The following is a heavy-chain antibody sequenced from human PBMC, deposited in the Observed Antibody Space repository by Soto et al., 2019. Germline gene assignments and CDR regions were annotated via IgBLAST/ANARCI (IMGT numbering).Heavy chain of an antibody. J-gene: IGHJ4*02. Sequence: ASVKVSCKASGYTFTSYAMHWVLQAPGQRLEWMGWINAGNGNTKYSQKFQGRVTITRDTSASTAYMELSSLRSEDTAVYYCARSPGYSYGDYWGQGTLVTVSS. CDR3: ARSPGYSYGDY. V-gene: IGHV1-3*01. CDR1: GYTFTSYA. D-gene: IGHD5-18*01. CDR2: INAGNGNT.